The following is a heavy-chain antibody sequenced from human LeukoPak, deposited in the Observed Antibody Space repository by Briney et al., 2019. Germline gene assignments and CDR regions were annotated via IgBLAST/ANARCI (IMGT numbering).Heavy chain of an antibody. D-gene: IGHD6-13*01. J-gene: IGHJ4*02. CDR3: EKERYSSSFSAFDY. Sequence: GGSLRLSCAASGFTFNGYGMHWVRQVPGKGLEWLSDISGGGVTAYYADSVKGRFTVSRDNSKNSLYLQMNSLRTEDTALYYCEKERYSSSFSAFDYWGQGTLVTVSA. V-gene: IGHV3-43*02. CDR2: ISGGGVTA. CDR1: GFTFNGYG.